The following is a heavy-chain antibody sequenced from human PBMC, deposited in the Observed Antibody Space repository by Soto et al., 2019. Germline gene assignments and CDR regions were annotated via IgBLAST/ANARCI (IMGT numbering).Heavy chain of an antibody. Sequence: EVQLVESGGGLVQPGGSLRLSCAASGFTLSDHYMNWVRQAPGKGLEWVGRTRNKANSYTTEYAASVRGRFTISRDDSKNSLYLQMNSLQTEDTAVYYCAGDLCSVGNCPPLFDNWGQGTLVTVSS. CDR3: AGDLCSVGNCPPLFDN. CDR2: TRNKANSYTT. CDR1: GFTLSDHY. V-gene: IGHV3-72*01. D-gene: IGHD2-15*01. J-gene: IGHJ4*02.